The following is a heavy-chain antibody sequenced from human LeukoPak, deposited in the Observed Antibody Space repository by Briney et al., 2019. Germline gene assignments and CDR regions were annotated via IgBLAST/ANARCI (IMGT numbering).Heavy chain of an antibody. D-gene: IGHD3-22*01. CDR1: GFSLSTSGVG. CDR2: IYWDDDK. J-gene: IGHJ4*02. Sequence: SGPTLVNPTQTLTLTCTFSGFSLSTSGVGVGWIRQPPGRALEWLALIYWDDDKRYSPSLKSRLTITKDTSKNQVVLTMTNMDPVDTATYYCAHTYYYDSSGYYDYWGQGTLVTVSS. V-gene: IGHV2-5*02. CDR3: AHTYYYDSSGYYDY.